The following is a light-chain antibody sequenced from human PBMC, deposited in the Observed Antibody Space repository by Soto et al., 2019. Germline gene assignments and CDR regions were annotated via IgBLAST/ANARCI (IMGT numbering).Light chain of an antibody. CDR1: ESVSTNY. CDR3: QQYDSVPLP. Sequence: EIVLTQSPGTLSLSPGERATLSCRASESVSTNYLAWYQQKPGQAPRLLISGASSRSTGIPDRVSGSGSGADFNLTNKRLKPEDFAVSYCQQYDSVPLPFGGGTKVEIK. CDR2: GAS. J-gene: IGKJ4*01. V-gene: IGKV3-20*01.